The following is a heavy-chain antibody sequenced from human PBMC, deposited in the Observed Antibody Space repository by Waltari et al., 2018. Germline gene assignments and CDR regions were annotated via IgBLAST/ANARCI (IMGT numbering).Heavy chain of an antibody. J-gene: IGHJ6*02. D-gene: IGHD6-6*01. CDR2: INPNSGGT. V-gene: IGHV1-2*06. CDR1: GYTFTGYY. Sequence: QVQLVQSGAEVKKPGASVKVSCQASGYTFTGYYMHWVRQAPGQGLEWMGRINPNSGGTNYAQKFQGRVTMTRDTSISTAYMELSRLRSDDTAVYYCAREKRQLVGYYYGMDVWGQGTTVTVSS. CDR3: AREKRQLVGYYYGMDV.